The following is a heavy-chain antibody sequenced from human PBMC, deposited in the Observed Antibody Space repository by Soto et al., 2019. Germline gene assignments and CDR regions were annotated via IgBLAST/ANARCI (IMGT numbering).Heavy chain of an antibody. J-gene: IGHJ6*02. Sequence: SQTLSLTCAISGDSVSSNSAAWNWIRQSPSRGLEWLGRTYYRSKWYNDYAVSVKSRITINPDTSKNQFSLQLNSVTPEDTAVYYCARDHPIVVAATDDNYYYYGMDVWGQGTTVTVSS. CDR2: TYYRSKWYN. V-gene: IGHV6-1*01. D-gene: IGHD6-19*01. CDR3: ARDHPIVVAATDDNYYYYGMDV. CDR1: GDSVSSNSAA.